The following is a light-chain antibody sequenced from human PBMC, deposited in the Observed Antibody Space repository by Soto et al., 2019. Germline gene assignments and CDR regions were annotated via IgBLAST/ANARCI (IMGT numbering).Light chain of an antibody. Sequence: EIVLTQSPGTLSLSPGERATLSCRASQSVSSSYLAWYQQKPRQAPRLLIYGASSRATGIPDRFSGSGSGTDFTLTISRLEPEDFAVYYCKQYGSSTRYTFGQGTKLEIK. CDR1: QSVSSSY. CDR2: GAS. CDR3: KQYGSSTRYT. V-gene: IGKV3-20*01. J-gene: IGKJ2*01.